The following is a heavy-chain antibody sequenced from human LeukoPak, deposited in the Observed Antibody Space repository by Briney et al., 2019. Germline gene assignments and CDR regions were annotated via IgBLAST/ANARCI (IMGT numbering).Heavy chain of an antibody. CDR2: IRSDGSTK. J-gene: IGHJ4*02. D-gene: IGHD2-2*01. Sequence: GGPLSPPVPRPGSPIIAIGWPWSGRPQAKGLGGVAFIRSDGSTKYYADSVKGRFAISRDNSKNTLYLQMNSLRPEDTAVYYCAKDLPAAYFDYWGQGTLVTVSS. V-gene: IGHV3-30*02. CDR1: GSPIIAIG. CDR3: AKDLPAAYFDY.